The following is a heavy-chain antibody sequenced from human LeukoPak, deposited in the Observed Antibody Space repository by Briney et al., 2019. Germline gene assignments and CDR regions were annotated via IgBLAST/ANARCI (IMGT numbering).Heavy chain of an antibody. V-gene: IGHV7-4-1*02. D-gene: IGHD3/OR15-3a*01. Sequence: ASVKVSCKASGYTFTNYAMNWVRQAPGQGLEWMGWINTNTVNPTYAQGFTGRFVFSLDTSVSTAYLQISSLKAEDTAVYYCARGTSGLVTTNDYWGQGTLVTVSS. CDR2: INTNTVNP. CDR1: GYTFTNYA. CDR3: ARGTSGLVTTNDY. J-gene: IGHJ4*02.